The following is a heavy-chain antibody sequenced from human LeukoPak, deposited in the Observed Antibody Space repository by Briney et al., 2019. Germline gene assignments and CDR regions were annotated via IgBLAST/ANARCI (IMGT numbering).Heavy chain of an antibody. V-gene: IGHV3-48*03. CDR1: GFTFSSYE. CDR3: ARGRDGHKQNPDY. J-gene: IGHJ4*02. CDR2: ISTSGSIK. D-gene: IGHD5-24*01. Sequence: GGSLRLSCAASGFTFSSYEMNWVRQAPGKGLEWVSFISTSGSIKYYAESVKGRFTISRDNTKNSLYLQMNSLRAEDTALYYCARGRDGHKQNPDYWGQGTLVTVSS.